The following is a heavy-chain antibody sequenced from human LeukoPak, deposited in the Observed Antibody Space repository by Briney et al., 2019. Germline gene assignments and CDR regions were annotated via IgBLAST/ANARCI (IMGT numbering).Heavy chain of an antibody. CDR2: ISYDGIYK. CDR1: GFSFSSHG. D-gene: IGHD6-6*01. Sequence: GRSLRLSCAASGFSFSSHGMHWVRQTPGKGLEWVALISYDGIYKKFADSVKGRFTISRDNSKNTLYLQMNSLRAEDTAVYYCAKAPYSSSSLGYFDYWGQGTLVTVSS. CDR3: AKAPYSSSSLGYFDY. J-gene: IGHJ4*02. V-gene: IGHV3-30*18.